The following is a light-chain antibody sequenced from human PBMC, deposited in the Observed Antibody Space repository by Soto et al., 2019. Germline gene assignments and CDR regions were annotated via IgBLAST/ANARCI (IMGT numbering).Light chain of an antibody. V-gene: IGKV3-15*01. Sequence: EIVMTQAPATLSVSPGERATLSCRASQSVSTKLAWYCHKRGQAPRLLIYGASTRATGIPARFSGSGSGTEFTLTINSLQSEDFAVYYCQQYKNWPHFTFGPGTTVDIK. J-gene: IGKJ3*01. CDR1: QSVSTK. CDR3: QQYKNWPHFT. CDR2: GAS.